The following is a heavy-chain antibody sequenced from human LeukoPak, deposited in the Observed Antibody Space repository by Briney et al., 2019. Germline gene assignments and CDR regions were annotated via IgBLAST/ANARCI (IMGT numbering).Heavy chain of an antibody. CDR2: INYSGST. V-gene: IGHV4-59*08. CDR3: ARRRYNVWGFDY. D-gene: IGHD3-16*01. CDR1: GGSISSYY. J-gene: IGHJ4*02. Sequence: PSEILSLTCTVSGGSISSYYWSWIRQPPGKGLQWIGYINYSGSTNYNPSVKNRVTISVDTSKNQFSLKLSSVTAADTAVYYCARRRYNVWGFDYWGQGTLVTVSS.